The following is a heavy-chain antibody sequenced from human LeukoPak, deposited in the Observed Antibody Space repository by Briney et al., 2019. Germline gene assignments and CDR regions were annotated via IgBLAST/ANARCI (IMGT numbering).Heavy chain of an antibody. V-gene: IGHV6-1*01. CDR1: GDSVSSNSAA. CDR3: ARTPAGAAAGTHSFDY. CDR2: TYYRSKWYN. D-gene: IGHD6-13*01. J-gene: IGHJ4*02. Sequence: SQTLSLTCAISGDSVSSNSAAWNWIRQSPSRGLEWLGRTYYRSKWYNDYAVSVKSRITINPDTPKNQFSLQLNSVTPEDTAVYYCARTPAGAAAGTHSFDYWGQGTLVTVSS.